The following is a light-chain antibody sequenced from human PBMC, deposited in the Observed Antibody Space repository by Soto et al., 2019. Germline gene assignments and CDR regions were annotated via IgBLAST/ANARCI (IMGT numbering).Light chain of an antibody. J-gene: IGLJ2*01. V-gene: IGLV2-8*01. CDR1: SSDVGYYNF. Sequence: QSVLTQPPSASGSPGQSLTISCTGTSSDVGYYNFVFWYQQHPGKAPKLIIYEVNKRPSGVPDRFSGSKSGNTASLTDSGLQTEDEADYYCSSYAGSDIFVFGGGTKVTVL. CDR2: EVN. CDR3: SSYAGSDIFV.